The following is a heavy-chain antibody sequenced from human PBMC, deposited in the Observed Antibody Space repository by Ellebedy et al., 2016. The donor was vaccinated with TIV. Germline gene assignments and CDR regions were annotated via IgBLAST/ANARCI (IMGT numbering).Heavy chain of an antibody. V-gene: IGHV4-59*01. Sequence: MPSETLSLTCTVSGGSINNYYWSWIRQPPGKGLEWIGYIYRSGSTNYNPSLESRVTMSVDTSTSQFSLKLSSVTAADTAVYYCARGSDSRLVVRRFGLDVWGQGTTVTVSS. CDR1: GGSINNYY. D-gene: IGHD3-9*01. CDR2: IYRSGST. J-gene: IGHJ6*02. CDR3: ARGSDSRLVVRRFGLDV.